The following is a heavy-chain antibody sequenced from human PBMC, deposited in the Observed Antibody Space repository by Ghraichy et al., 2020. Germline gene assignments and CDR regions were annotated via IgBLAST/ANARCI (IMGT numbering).Heavy chain of an antibody. V-gene: IGHV4-59*08. CDR3: ARHQVHNDSSGYYSGNAFDI. Sequence: SQTLSLTCTVSGGSISSYYWSWIRQPPGKGLEWIGYIYYSGSTNYNPSLKSRVTISVDTSKNQFSLKLSSVTAADTAVYYCARHQVHNDSSGYYSGNAFDIWGQGTMVTVSS. D-gene: IGHD3-22*01. CDR1: GGSISSYY. CDR2: IYYSGST. J-gene: IGHJ3*02.